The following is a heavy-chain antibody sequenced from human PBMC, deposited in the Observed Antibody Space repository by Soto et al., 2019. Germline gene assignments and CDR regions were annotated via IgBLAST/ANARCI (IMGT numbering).Heavy chain of an antibody. V-gene: IGHV1-24*01. Sequence: GASVKVSCKVAGYSLTELSIHWVQQAPENGLEWMGSFDPEDGQTINKQKFQDRVTMTGDTSSDTGYMELSNLRSEDTAIYYCATSLELPLGVDIWGQGTTVTVSS. CDR2: FDPEDGQT. D-gene: IGHD1-7*01. CDR3: ATSLELPLGVDI. CDR1: GYSLTELS. J-gene: IGHJ6*02.